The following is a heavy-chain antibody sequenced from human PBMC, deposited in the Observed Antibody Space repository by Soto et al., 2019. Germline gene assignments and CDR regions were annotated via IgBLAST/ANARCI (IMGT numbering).Heavy chain of an antibody. CDR1: GFTFSNAW. Sequence: EVQLVESGGGLVKPGGSLRLSCAASGFTFSNAWMSWVRQAPGKGLEWVGRIKSKTDGGTTDYAAPVKGRFTISRDDSKNTLYLQMNSLKTEDTAVYYCSAGHRGITFGGAWGQGTLVTVSS. V-gene: IGHV3-15*01. CDR2: IKSKTDGGTT. CDR3: SAGHRGITFGGA. J-gene: IGHJ5*02. D-gene: IGHD3-16*01.